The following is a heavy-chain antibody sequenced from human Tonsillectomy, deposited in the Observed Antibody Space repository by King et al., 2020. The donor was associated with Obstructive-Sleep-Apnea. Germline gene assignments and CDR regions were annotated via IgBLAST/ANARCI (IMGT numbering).Heavy chain of an antibody. CDR2: IYPGDSDT. Sequence: DAQLVQSGAEVKKPGESLKISCKGSGYSFTSYWIGWVRQMPGKGLEWMGIIYPGDSDTRYSPSFQGQVTISADKSISTAYLQWSSLKASDTAMYYCARGVEDSYYYDSSGYRAPNFDYWGQGTLVTVSS. D-gene: IGHD3-22*01. V-gene: IGHV5-51*01. CDR3: ARGVEDSYYYDSSGYRAPNFDY. CDR1: GYSFTSYW. J-gene: IGHJ4*02.